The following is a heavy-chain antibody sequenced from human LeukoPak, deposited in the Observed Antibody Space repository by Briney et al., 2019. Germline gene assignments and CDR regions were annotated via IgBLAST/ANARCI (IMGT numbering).Heavy chain of an antibody. CDR3: ARNYYDSSGYYIGDY. CDR1: GFTFSSYA. CDR2: INHSGST. J-gene: IGHJ4*02. Sequence: MAGGSLRLSCAASGFTFSSYAMSWVRQAPGKGLEWIGEINHSGSTNYNPSLKSRVTISVDTSKNQFSLKLSSVTAADTAVYYCARNYYDSSGYYIGDYWGQGTLVTVSS. D-gene: IGHD3-22*01. V-gene: IGHV4-34*01.